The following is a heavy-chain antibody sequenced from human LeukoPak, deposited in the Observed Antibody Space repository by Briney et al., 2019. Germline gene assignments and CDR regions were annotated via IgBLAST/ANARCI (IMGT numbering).Heavy chain of an antibody. CDR2: INHSGST. CDR3: ARGRYYDSSGYYLDY. Sequence: SETLSLTCAVYGGSFSGYYWSWIRQPPGKGLEWIGEINHSGSTNYNPSLKSRVTISVDTSKNQFSLKLTSVTAADAAVYYCARGRYYDSSGYYLDYWGQGTLVTVSS. D-gene: IGHD3-22*01. V-gene: IGHV4-34*01. J-gene: IGHJ4*02. CDR1: GGSFSGYY.